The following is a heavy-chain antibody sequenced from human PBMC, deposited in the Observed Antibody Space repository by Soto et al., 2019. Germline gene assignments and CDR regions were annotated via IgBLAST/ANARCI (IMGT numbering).Heavy chain of an antibody. Sequence: SETLSLTCTVSGASISSYYWSWIRQPPGKGLEWIGYVYYSGSTNYNPSLKSRLTMSVDTSRNQFSLKLTSVTAADTAVYFCARAAVDYSTLFAYRGHGPVVTGSS. CDR3: ARAAVDYSTLFAY. V-gene: IGHV4-59*01. CDR1: GASISSYY. J-gene: IGHJ4*01. CDR2: VYYSGST. D-gene: IGHD2-15*01.